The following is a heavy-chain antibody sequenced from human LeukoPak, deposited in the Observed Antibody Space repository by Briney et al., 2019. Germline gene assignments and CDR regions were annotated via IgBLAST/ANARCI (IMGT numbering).Heavy chain of an antibody. D-gene: IGHD5-18*01. Sequence: ASVKVSCKASGYTFTTYNINWVRQAPGQGLEWMGWISGYNGNTNYAQKLQGRVTMTTDTSTSTAYMELRSLKSDDTAVYYCARALTHYTAMVLGIWGQGTMVTVSS. CDR1: GYTFTTYN. CDR3: ARALTHYTAMVLGI. J-gene: IGHJ3*02. V-gene: IGHV1-18*01. CDR2: ISGYNGNT.